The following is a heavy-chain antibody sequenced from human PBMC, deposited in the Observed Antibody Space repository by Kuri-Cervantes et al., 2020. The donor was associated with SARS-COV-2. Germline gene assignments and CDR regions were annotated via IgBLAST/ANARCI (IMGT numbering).Heavy chain of an antibody. D-gene: IGHD4/OR15-4a*01. Sequence: GESLKISCAASGFTFSSYWMHWVRQAPGKGLVWVSRINSDGSSTTYADSVKGRFTISRDNAKNTLYLQMNSLRAEDTAVYSCAKVHSGDNAYFDYWGQGTLVTVSS. CDR3: AKVHSGDNAYFDY. J-gene: IGHJ4*02. CDR1: GFTFSSYW. CDR2: INSDGSST. V-gene: IGHV3-74*01.